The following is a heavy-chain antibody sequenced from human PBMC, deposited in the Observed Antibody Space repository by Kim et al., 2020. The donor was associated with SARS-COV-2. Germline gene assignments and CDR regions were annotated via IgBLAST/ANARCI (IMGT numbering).Heavy chain of an antibody. CDR3: ARPDYGIGMDV. D-gene: IGHD4-17*01. Sequence: GGSLRLSCAASGFTFSSYSMNWVRQAPGKGLEWVSYISSSSTIYYADSVKGRFTISRDNAKNSLYLQMNSLRAEDTAVYYCARPDYGIGMDVWGQGTTVTVSS. J-gene: IGHJ6*02. CDR2: ISSSSTI. CDR1: GFTFSSYS. V-gene: IGHV3-48*01.